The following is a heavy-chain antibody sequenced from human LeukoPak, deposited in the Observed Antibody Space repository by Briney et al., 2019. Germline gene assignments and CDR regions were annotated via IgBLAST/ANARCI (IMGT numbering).Heavy chain of an antibody. CDR3: AKTPYYGSGSSFDY. D-gene: IGHD3-10*01. Sequence: PGGSLRLSCAASEFTFSSYTMGWVRQAPGKGLEWVSGISGGGGTTHYGDSVKGRFTISRDNSKNTLYLQMNSLRAEDTAVYYCAKTPYYGSGSSFDYWGQGTLVTVSS. CDR1: EFTFSSYT. J-gene: IGHJ4*02. V-gene: IGHV3-23*01. CDR2: ISGGGGTT.